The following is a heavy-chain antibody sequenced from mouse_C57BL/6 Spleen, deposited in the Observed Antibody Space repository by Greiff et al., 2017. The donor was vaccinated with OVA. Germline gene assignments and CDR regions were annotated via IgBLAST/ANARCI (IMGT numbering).Heavy chain of an antibody. CDR3: SRKGLLRLCSGHFDV. V-gene: IGHV2-2*01. D-gene: IGHD3-1*01. CDR2: IWSGGST. J-gene: IGHJ1*03. Sequence: QVQLQQSGPGLVQPSQSLSITCTVSGFSLTSYGVHWVRQSPGKGLEWLGVIWSGGSTDYNAAFISRQSISTINSKSHSFFKMNRRQAYYAAIYYCSRKGLLRLCSGHFDVWGTGTTVTVSS. CDR1: GFSLTSYG.